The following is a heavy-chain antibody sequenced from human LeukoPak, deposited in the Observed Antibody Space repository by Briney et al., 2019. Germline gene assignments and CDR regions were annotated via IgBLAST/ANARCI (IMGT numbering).Heavy chain of an antibody. V-gene: IGHV3-74*01. Sequence: GGSLRLSCAASGFTFNSYAMSWVRQVPGKRPVWVSRINDDGSDTIYADSVRGRFTISRDDAKNTVYLQMNNLRAEDTAVYYCVRGGPSTWSWGQGTLVTVSS. D-gene: IGHD2-15*01. J-gene: IGHJ5*02. CDR2: INDDGSDT. CDR3: VRGGPSTWS. CDR1: GFTFNSYA.